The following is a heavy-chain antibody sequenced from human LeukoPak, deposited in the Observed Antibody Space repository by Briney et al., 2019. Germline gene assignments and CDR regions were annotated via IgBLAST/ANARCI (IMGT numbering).Heavy chain of an antibody. D-gene: IGHD1-26*01. CDR3: ARLSVGATVDY. V-gene: IGHV4-30-2*01. Sequence: SETLSLTCAVSGGSISSGGYSWSWIRQPPGKGLEWIGYIYHSGSTYYNPSLKSRVTISVDRSKNQFSLKLSSVTAADTAVYYCARLSVGATVDYWGQGTLVTVSS. CDR1: GGSISSGGYS. J-gene: IGHJ4*02. CDR2: IYHSGST.